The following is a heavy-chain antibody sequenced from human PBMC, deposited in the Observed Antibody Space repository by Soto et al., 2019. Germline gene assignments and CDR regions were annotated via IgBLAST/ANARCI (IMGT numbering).Heavy chain of an antibody. CDR2: IWYDGRYE. CDR1: GLTFSNYG. Sequence: SLRLSCAASGLTFSNYGFHWVRQAPGKGLEWVALIWYDGRYEYYADSVKGRFTISRDTSKNILYLQMNSLRAEDTAVYYCARDLSGPLDYWGQGTLVTVSS. V-gene: IGHV3-33*01. D-gene: IGHD3-16*02. J-gene: IGHJ4*02. CDR3: ARDLSGPLDY.